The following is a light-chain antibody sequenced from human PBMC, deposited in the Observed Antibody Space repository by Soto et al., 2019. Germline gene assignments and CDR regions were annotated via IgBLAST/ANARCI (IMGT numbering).Light chain of an antibody. J-gene: IGKJ2*01. Sequence: DIQMTQSPSSLSASVGDRVTITCRASQSITNYLNWYQQRPGKAPKPLIYAASSLESGVPSRFSGSRSGTDFSLTISSLQPEDFATYYCQQSYNTPYTFGQGTKLEIK. CDR2: AAS. V-gene: IGKV1-39*01. CDR1: QSITNY. CDR3: QQSYNTPYT.